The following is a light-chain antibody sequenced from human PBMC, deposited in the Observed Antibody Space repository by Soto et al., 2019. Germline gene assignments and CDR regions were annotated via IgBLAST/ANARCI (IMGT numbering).Light chain of an antibody. J-gene: IGKJ2*01. Sequence: EIVLTQSPGTLSLSPGERVTLSCRASQSVSSNYLAWYQQKPGQAPRLLIYGASTRATGIPDRFSGSGSGTDFTLTISRLEPEDFAVYYCQQYGGSPYTFGQGTKLEIK. CDR3: QQYGGSPYT. V-gene: IGKV3-20*01. CDR2: GAS. CDR1: QSVSSNY.